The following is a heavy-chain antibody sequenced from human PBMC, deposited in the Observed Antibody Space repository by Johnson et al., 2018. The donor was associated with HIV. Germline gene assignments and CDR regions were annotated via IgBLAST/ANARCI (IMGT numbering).Heavy chain of an antibody. D-gene: IGHD3-10*01. CDR2: IGTAGDT. CDR1: GFTFSSYD. Sequence: VQLVESGGGWIQPGGSLRLSCAASGFTFSSYDMHWVRQATGKGLEWVSAIGTAGDTYYPGSVKGRFTISRENAKNSLYLQMNSLRAGDTAVYYCARDRGAGHAFDIWGQGTMVTVSS. J-gene: IGHJ3*02. V-gene: IGHV3-13*01. CDR3: ARDRGAGHAFDI.